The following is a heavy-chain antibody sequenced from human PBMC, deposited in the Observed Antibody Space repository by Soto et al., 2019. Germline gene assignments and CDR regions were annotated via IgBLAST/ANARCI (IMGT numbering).Heavy chain of an antibody. CDR1: GFTFSSYW. CDR2: INSDGSST. Sequence: GGPLRLSSAASGFTFSSYWMHWVRQAPGKGLVWVSRINSDGSSTSYADSVKGRFTISRDNAKNTLYLQMNSLRAEDTAVYYCARDRDFHYDFWSGYWGDAFDIWGQGTMVTVSS. CDR3: ARDRDFHYDFWSGYWGDAFDI. V-gene: IGHV3-74*01. D-gene: IGHD3-3*01. J-gene: IGHJ3*02.